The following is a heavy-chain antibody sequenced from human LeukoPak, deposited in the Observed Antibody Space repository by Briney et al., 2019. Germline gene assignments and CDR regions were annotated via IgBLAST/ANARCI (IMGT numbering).Heavy chain of an antibody. D-gene: IGHD3-22*01. CDR1: GGSFSGYY. CDR3: ARDPTYYYDSSGYLFDY. J-gene: IGHJ4*02. Sequence: SETLSLTCAVYGGSFSGYYWSWIRQPPGKGLEWIGEINHSGSTNYNPSLKSRVTISVDTSKNQFSLKLSSVTAADTAVYYCARDPTYYYDSSGYLFDYWGQGTLVTVSS. CDR2: INHSGST. V-gene: IGHV4-34*01.